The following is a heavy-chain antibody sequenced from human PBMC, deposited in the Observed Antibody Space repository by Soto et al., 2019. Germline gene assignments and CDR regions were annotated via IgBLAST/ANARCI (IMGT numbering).Heavy chain of an antibody. Sequence: KPSETLSLTCAVYGGSFSGYYWSWIRQPPGKGLEWIGEINHSGSTNYNPSLKSRVTISVDMSKNQFSLKLSSVTAADTAVYYCASFNYGYCSGGSCYPIDYWGQGTLVTVSS. V-gene: IGHV4-34*01. D-gene: IGHD2-15*01. CDR3: ASFNYGYCSGGSCYPIDY. J-gene: IGHJ4*02. CDR2: INHSGST. CDR1: GGSFSGYY.